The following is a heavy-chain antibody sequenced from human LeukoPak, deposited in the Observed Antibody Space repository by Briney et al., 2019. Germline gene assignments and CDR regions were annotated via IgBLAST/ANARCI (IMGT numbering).Heavy chain of an antibody. V-gene: IGHV3-23*01. J-gene: IGHJ4*02. Sequence: GGSLRVSCAASGFTFSTYAMSWVRQAPGKGLEWVSAISGSGGRSYYADSVKGRFTISRDNSKNTLYLQMHSLRAEDTAVYYCAKGRGYSGYDVDYWGQGTLVTVSS. CDR3: AKGRGYSGYDVDY. CDR2: ISGSGGRS. D-gene: IGHD5-12*01. CDR1: GFTFSTYA.